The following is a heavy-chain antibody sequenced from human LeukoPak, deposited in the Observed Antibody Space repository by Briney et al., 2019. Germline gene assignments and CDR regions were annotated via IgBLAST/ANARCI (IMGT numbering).Heavy chain of an antibody. D-gene: IGHD5-12*01. Sequence: GGSLRLSCAASGFTVRSNYMSWVRQAPGKGLEWVSIIYSGGNSYYADSVKGRFTISRDNSKNTLYLQVNSLRAEDTAVYYCARHTRPGYSGYENAFDIWGQGTMVTVSS. V-gene: IGHV3-66*04. CDR2: IYSGGNS. CDR1: GFTVRSNY. J-gene: IGHJ3*02. CDR3: ARHTRPGYSGYENAFDI.